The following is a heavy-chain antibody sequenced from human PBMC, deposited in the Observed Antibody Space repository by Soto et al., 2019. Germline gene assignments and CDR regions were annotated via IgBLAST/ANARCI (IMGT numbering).Heavy chain of an antibody. D-gene: IGHD3-10*01. CDR3: ARAFGSGSYQDGADY. J-gene: IGHJ4*02. Sequence: QVQLVESGGGVVQPGRSLRLSCAASGFTFSNHAMHWVRQAPGKGLEWVAVIWDDGRNKYYADSVKGRFTISRDNSKNTLDLQMNSLRAEDTAVYYCARAFGSGSYQDGADYWGQGTLVTVSS. CDR2: IWDDGRNK. CDR1: GFTFSNHA. V-gene: IGHV3-33*01.